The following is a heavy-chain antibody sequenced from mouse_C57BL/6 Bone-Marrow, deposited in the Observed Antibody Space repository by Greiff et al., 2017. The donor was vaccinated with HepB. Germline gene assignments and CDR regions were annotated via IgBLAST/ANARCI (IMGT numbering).Heavy chain of an antibody. V-gene: IGHV1-9*01. D-gene: IGHD1-1*01. CDR1: GYTFTGYW. CDR3: AREEIYYYGSSPYYFDY. J-gene: IGHJ2*01. CDR2: ILPGSGST. Sequence: QVQLQQSGAELMKPGASVKLSCKATGYTFTGYWIEWVKQRPGHGLEWIGEILPGSGSTNYNEKFKGKATFTADTSSNTAYMQLSSLTTEDSAIYYWAREEIYYYGSSPYYFDYWGQGTTLTVSS.